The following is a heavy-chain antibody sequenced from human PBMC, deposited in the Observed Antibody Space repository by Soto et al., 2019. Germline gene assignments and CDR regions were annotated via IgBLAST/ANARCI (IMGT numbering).Heavy chain of an antibody. CDR1: GYTFTNFG. Sequence: ASVKVSCKASGYTFTNFGISWVRQAPGQGLEWMGWISAYNGNTKYSQKFQGRVTITRDTSASTAYMELSSLRSEDTAVYYCARGGGWYVWFDPWGQGTLVTVSS. CDR2: ISAYNGNT. CDR3: ARGGGWYVWFDP. J-gene: IGHJ5*02. D-gene: IGHD6-19*01. V-gene: IGHV1-18*01.